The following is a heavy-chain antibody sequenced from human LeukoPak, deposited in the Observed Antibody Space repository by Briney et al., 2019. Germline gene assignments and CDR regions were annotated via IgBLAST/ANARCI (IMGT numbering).Heavy chain of an antibody. Sequence: ASMKVSCKASGGTFSSYAISWVRQAPGQGLEWMGRIIPILGIANYAQKFQGRVTITADKSTSTAYMELSSLRSEDTAVYYCARVSSSSTAIDYWGQGTLVTVSS. V-gene: IGHV1-69*04. D-gene: IGHD6-13*01. J-gene: IGHJ4*02. CDR3: ARVSSSSTAIDY. CDR2: IIPILGIA. CDR1: GGTFSSYA.